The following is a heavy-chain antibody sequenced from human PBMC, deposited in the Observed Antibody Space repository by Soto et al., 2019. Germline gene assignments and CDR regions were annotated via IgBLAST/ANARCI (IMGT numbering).Heavy chain of an antibody. V-gene: IGHV3-33*01. J-gene: IGHJ6*02. CDR3: ARDGGWLQSYYYYYGMDV. CDR1: GFTFSSYG. Sequence: LRLSCAASGFTFSSYGMHWVRQAPGKGLEWVAVIWYDGSNKYYADSVKGRFTISRDNSKNTLYLQMNSLRAEDTAVYYCARDGGWLQSYYYYYGMDVWGQGTTVTVSS. CDR2: IWYDGSNK. D-gene: IGHD3-16*01.